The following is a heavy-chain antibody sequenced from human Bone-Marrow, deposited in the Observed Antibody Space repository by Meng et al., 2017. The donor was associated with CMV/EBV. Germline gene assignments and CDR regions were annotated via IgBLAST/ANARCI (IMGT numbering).Heavy chain of an antibody. CDR3: ARDKVASSGWYDY. J-gene: IGHJ4*02. Sequence: QGQLVQAGAGVKEPWASVKVSCKASGYTFIRYYMHWVRQAPGQGLEWMGIINPSGGSTSYAQRFQGRVTMTRDTSTSTVYMERSSLRSDDTAVYYCARDKVASSGWYDYWGQGTLVTVSS. CDR2: INPSGGST. CDR1: GYTFIRYY. V-gene: IGHV1-46*01. D-gene: IGHD6-19*01.